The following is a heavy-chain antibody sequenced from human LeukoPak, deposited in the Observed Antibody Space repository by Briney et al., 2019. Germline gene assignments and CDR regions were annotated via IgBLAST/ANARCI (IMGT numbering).Heavy chain of an antibody. Sequence: SETLSLTCTVSVGSISSSSYSWTWIRQPAGKGLEWIGRIHSSGSTHYNPTLKSRVTISVDTSKNHFSLNLSSVTAVDTAVYFCARGVLNTAMVRFDYWGQGTLVTVSS. J-gene: IGHJ4*02. V-gene: IGHV4-61*02. CDR3: ARGVLNTAMVRFDY. CDR1: VGSISSSSYS. CDR2: IHSSGST. D-gene: IGHD5-18*01.